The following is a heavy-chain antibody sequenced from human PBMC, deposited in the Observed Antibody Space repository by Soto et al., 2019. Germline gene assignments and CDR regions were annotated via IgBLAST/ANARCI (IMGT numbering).Heavy chain of an antibody. CDR3: ARDLNYYGSGS. CDR1: GGTFSSYT. CDR2: IILILGIA. V-gene: IGHV1-69*04. Sequence: SVKVSCKASGGTFSSYTISWVRQAPGQGLEWMGRIILILGIANYAQKFQGRVTITADKSTSTAYMELSSLRSEDTAVYYCARDLNYYGSGSWGQGTLVTVSS. J-gene: IGHJ5*02. D-gene: IGHD3-10*01.